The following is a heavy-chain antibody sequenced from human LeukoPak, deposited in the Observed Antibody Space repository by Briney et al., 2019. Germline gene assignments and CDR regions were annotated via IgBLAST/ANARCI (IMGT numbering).Heavy chain of an antibody. V-gene: IGHV4-4*09. D-gene: IGHD6-13*01. CDR3: ARRAAADTHPPDYSYYYMDV. CDR1: GGSINSYY. Sequence: SETLSLTCTVSGGSINSYYWIWIRQPPGKGLEWIGYTPTSGSTDYNPSLKSRVTMSVDTSKNQISPRLTSVTAADTAVYYCARRAAADTHPPDYSYYYMDVWGKGTTVTVS. CDR2: TPTSGST. J-gene: IGHJ6*03.